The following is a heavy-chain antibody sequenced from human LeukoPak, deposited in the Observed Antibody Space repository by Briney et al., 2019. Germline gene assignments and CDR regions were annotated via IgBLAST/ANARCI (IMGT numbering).Heavy chain of an antibody. CDR2: IWYDGSNK. Sequence: GRSLRLSCAASGFTFSSYGMHWVRQAPGKGREWVAVIWYDGSNKYYADSVKGRFTISRDNSKNTLYLQMNSLRAEDTAVYYCARGGSDGDYTVPLDYWGQGTLVTVSS. D-gene: IGHD4-17*01. CDR1: GFTFSSYG. V-gene: IGHV3-33*01. CDR3: ARGGSDGDYTVPLDY. J-gene: IGHJ4*02.